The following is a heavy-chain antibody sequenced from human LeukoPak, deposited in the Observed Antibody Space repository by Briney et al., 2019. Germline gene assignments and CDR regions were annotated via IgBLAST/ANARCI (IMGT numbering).Heavy chain of an antibody. V-gene: IGHV4-59*08. CDR3: ARRAFSSGYYYFDY. D-gene: IGHD3-22*01. CDR1: GGSISSYY. Sequence: SETLSLTCTVSGGSISSYYWSWIRQPPGKGLEWIGYIYYSGSTNYNPSLKSRVTISVDTSQNQFSLKLSSVTAADTAVYYCARRAFSSGYYYFDYWGQGTLVTVSS. J-gene: IGHJ4*02. CDR2: IYYSGST.